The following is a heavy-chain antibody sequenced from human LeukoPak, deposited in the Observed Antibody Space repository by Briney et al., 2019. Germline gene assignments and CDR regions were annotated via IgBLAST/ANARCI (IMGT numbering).Heavy chain of an antibody. J-gene: IGHJ2*01. Sequence: PGGSLRLSCAASGFTFSSYAMSWVRQAPGRGREWVSAISSGGSTSYADSAKGRFTISRDNSQDTLSLQMNSLRVEDTDVYYCAKERRAYDPWYFDLWGRGTLVTVSS. V-gene: IGHV3-23*01. CDR2: ISSGGST. CDR1: GFTFSSYA. CDR3: AKERRAYDPWYFDL. D-gene: IGHD5-12*01.